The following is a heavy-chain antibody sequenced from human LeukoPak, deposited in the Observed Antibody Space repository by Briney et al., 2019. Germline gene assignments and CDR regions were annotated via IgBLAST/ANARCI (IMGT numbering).Heavy chain of an antibody. Sequence: GGSLRLSCAASGFTFSSYWMSWVCQAPGKGLEWVANIKQDGSEKYYVDSVKGRFTISRDNAKNSLYLQMNSLRAEDMAVYYCARESVATITDQSFLFDYWGQGTLVTVSS. D-gene: IGHD5-12*01. CDR3: ARESVATITDQSFLFDY. J-gene: IGHJ4*02. CDR1: GFTFSSYW. V-gene: IGHV3-7*01. CDR2: IKQDGSEK.